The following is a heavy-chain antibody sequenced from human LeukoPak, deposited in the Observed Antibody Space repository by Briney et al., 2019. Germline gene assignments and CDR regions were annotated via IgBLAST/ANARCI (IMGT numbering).Heavy chain of an antibody. CDR1: GFTFSSSD. V-gene: IGHV3-23*05. Sequence: QPGGSLRLSCAASGFTFSSSDMSWVRQAPGSGLEWVSSIRHSDSNTYYADSVMGRFTISRDNSKNTLYLQMNSLSAEDTAVYYCANRGNPTVGHHYLDVWGKGTTVSVSS. CDR3: ANRGNPTVGHHYLDV. D-gene: IGHD1-1*01. J-gene: IGHJ6*03. CDR2: IRHSDSNT.